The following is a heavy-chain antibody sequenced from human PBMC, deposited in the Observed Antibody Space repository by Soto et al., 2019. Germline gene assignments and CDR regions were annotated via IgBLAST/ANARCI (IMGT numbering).Heavy chain of an antibody. CDR2: LDAEDGET. CDR3: ATLPRTIERTPAAIWSFDS. CDR1: GYSLSDLS. V-gene: IGHV1-24*01. Sequence: ASVKVSCKVSGYSLSDLSIHWVRQAPGKGLEWMGGLDAEDGETIYAQKLQGRGTTTEDTSTDTAYMELSSLTSEDTAMYYCATLPRTIERTPAAIWSFDSWGQATLVTVSS. J-gene: IGHJ4*02. D-gene: IGHD2-2*01.